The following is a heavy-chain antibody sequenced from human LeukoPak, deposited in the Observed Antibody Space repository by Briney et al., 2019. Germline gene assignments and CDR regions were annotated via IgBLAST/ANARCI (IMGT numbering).Heavy chain of an antibody. J-gene: IGHJ4*02. CDR3: ARTTTIFGVFTTPFDY. D-gene: IGHD3-3*01. V-gene: IGHV1-18*01. CDR1: AYTFSRLG. CDR2: ISAYNGQT. Sequence: ASVKVSCKTSAYTFSRLGISWVRQPPGQGLEWMGWISAYNGQTKYAEKFQDRVTMTTDTSTSTAYMELRSLRSGDTAVYYCARTTTIFGVFTTPFDYWGQGTLVSVSS.